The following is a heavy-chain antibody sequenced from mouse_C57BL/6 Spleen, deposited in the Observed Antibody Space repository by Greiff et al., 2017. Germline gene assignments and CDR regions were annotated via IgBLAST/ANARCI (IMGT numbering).Heavy chain of an antibody. CDR3: ARGELVPWFAY. Sequence: EVKLLESGPGMVKPSQSLSLTCTVTGYSITSGYDWHWIRHFPGNKLEWMGYISYSGSTNYNPSLKSRISITHDTSKNHFFLKLNSVTTEDTATYDCARGELVPWFAYWGQGTLVTVSA. V-gene: IGHV3-1*01. CDR1: GYSITSGYD. J-gene: IGHJ3*01. D-gene: IGHD4-1*01. CDR2: ISYSGST.